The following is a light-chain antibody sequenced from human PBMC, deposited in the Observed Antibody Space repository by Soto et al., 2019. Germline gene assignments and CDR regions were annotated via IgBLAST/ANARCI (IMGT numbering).Light chain of an antibody. CDR3: SSYAGSNNLV. J-gene: IGLJ2*01. CDR2: EVT. Sequence: QSALTQPPSASGSPGQSVTISCTGTSSDVGGYSSISWYQQHPGKAPKLIIYEVTKRPSGVPNRFSGSKSGNTASLTVSGLQAEDEADYYCSSYAGSNNLVFGGGTKVTVL. CDR1: SSDVGGYSS. V-gene: IGLV2-8*01.